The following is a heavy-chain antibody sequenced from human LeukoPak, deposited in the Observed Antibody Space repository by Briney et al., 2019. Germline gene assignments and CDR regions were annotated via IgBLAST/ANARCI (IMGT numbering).Heavy chain of an antibody. V-gene: IGHV1-2*02. CDR1: GYTFTDYY. J-gene: IGHJ6*03. D-gene: IGHD6-19*01. CDR2: INPDSGGT. CDR3: ARSHVWLGMDV. Sequence: ASVKVSCKASGYTFTDYYIHWVRQAPGQGLEWMGWINPDSGGTNYAQKLQGRVTMTRDMSITTAYMELSSLRFDDTAVYYCARSHVWLGMDVWGKGTTVTVSS.